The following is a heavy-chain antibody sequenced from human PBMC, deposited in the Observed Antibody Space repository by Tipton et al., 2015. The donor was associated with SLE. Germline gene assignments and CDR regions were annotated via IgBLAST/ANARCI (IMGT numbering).Heavy chain of an antibody. V-gene: IGHV4-4*02. CDR1: GGSITTSNW. Sequence: TLSLTCTVSGGSITTSNWWSWVRQAPGKGLEWIGEIFHSGITNSPPSLRGRVIVSLDKSKNQFSLTLTSVVAADTAIYYCARLDGEVTTRYFDYWGQGTLVTVSS. CDR3: ARLDGEVTTRYFDY. D-gene: IGHD2-21*02. CDR2: IFHSGIT. J-gene: IGHJ4*02.